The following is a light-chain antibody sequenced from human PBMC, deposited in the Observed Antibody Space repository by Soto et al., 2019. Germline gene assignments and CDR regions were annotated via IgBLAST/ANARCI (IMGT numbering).Light chain of an antibody. V-gene: IGLV2-14*01. Sequence: QSVLTQPASVSGSPGQSITISCAGTSSDVGGYTYVSWYQQHPGKDPKLMIYDVSNRPSGVSNRFSGSKSGNTASLTISGLQAEDEADYSCTSYTSSRTPYVFGGGTKVTVL. CDR1: SSDVGGYTY. CDR3: TSYTSSRTPYV. J-gene: IGLJ1*01. CDR2: DVS.